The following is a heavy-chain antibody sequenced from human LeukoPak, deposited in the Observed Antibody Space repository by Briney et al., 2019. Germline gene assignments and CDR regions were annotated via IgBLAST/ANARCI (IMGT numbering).Heavy chain of an antibody. V-gene: IGHV3-30-3*01. D-gene: IGHD3-22*01. Sequence: PGRSLRLSCAASGFTFSSYAMHWVRQAPGKGLEWVAVISYDGSNKYYADSVKGRFTISRDNSKNTLYLQMNSLRAEDTAVYYCAREGITMIVVVIHYYFDYWGQGTLVTVSS. J-gene: IGHJ4*02. CDR2: ISYDGSNK. CDR3: AREGITMIVVVIHYYFDY. CDR1: GFTFSSYA.